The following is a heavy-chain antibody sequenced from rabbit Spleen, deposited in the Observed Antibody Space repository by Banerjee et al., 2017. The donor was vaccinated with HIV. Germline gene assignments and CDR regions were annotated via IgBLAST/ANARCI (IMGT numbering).Heavy chain of an antibody. CDR1: GFSFSLSSY. V-gene: IGHV1S45*01. CDR2: IDSGSSGFT. D-gene: IGHD1-1*01. Sequence: QEQLVESGGGLVQPGASLTLTCTASGFSFSLSSYMCWVRQAPGKGLEWIACIDSGSSGFTYFATWAIGRFTCSKPSSTTVTLQMTRLTAADTATYFCARDTSSSFSSYGMDLWGQGTLVTVS. J-gene: IGHJ6*01. CDR3: ARDTSSSFSSYGMDL.